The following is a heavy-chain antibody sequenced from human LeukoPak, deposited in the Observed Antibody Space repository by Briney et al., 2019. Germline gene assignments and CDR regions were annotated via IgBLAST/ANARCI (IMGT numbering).Heavy chain of an antibody. Sequence: GGSLRLSCAASGFTFDDYAVHWVRQAPGKGLEWVSSISWNSGSIGYVDSVKGRFTISRDNAKNSLYLQMNSLRAEDTAFYYCAKAGCSSTTCYANCWGQGTLVTVSS. V-gene: IGHV3-9*01. CDR2: ISWNSGSI. CDR1: GFTFDDYA. CDR3: AKAGCSSTTCYANC. J-gene: IGHJ4*02. D-gene: IGHD2-2*01.